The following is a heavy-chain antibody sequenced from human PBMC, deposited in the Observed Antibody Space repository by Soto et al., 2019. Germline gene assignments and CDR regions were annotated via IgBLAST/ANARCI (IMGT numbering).Heavy chain of an antibody. D-gene: IGHD1-1*01. CDR1: GFTFSHYA. J-gene: IGHJ3*02. CDR3: VKGGTTSAFSTFDI. V-gene: IGHV3-30*18. Sequence: QVQLVESGGGVVQPGRSLRLSRAASGFTFSHYALHWVRQAPGKGLEWVAGISYDGGNEYYADSEKGRFTISRDSPKNTLYLQMNSLRPEDTAVYYCVKGGTTSAFSTFDIWGRGTVVTVSS. CDR2: ISYDGGNE.